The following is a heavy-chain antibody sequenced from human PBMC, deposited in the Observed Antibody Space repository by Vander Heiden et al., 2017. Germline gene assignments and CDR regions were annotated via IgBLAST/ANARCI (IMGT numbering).Heavy chain of an antibody. J-gene: IGHJ2*01. CDR2: INHSGST. CDR1: GGSFSGSY. V-gene: IGHV4-34*01. Sequence: QVQLQQWGAGLLKPSETLSLTCAVYGGSFSGSYWSWIRQPPGKGLEWIGEINHSGSTNYNTSLKMRVIMSVDTSKNQFSLKLSSVTAAETAVYYCARSPPRAVLRLRVWYFDLWVRVPLVTDSS. CDR3: ARSPPRAVLRLRVWYFDL. D-gene: IGHD5-12*01.